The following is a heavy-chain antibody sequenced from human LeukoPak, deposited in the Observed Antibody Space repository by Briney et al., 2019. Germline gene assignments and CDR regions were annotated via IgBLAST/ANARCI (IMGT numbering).Heavy chain of an antibody. CDR1: GFTFSSYA. D-gene: IGHD1-1*01. CDR2: ISGSGGST. CDR3: AKAGGPVKLSFPLY. Sequence: GGSLRLSCAASGFTFSSYAMSWVRQAPGKGLEWVSAISGSGGSTYYADSVKGRFTISRDNSKNTLYLQMNSLRAEDTAVYYCAKAGGPVKLSFPLYWGQGTLVTVSS. J-gene: IGHJ4*02. V-gene: IGHV3-23*01.